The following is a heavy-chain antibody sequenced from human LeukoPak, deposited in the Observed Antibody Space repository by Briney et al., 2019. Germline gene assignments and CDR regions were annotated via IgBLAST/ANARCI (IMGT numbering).Heavy chain of an antibody. CDR2: IISSGGSK. D-gene: IGHD3-3*01. CDR1: GFTFSSYA. Sequence: GGSLRLSCAASGFTFSSYAMHWVRQAPGKGLEYVSAIISSGGSKYYSNSVKGRFTISRDNSKNTLYLQMGSLRAEDMAVYYCARHGHYDFWSGYSLDYWGQGTLVTVSS. CDR3: ARHGHYDFWSGYSLDY. J-gene: IGHJ4*02. V-gene: IGHV3-64*01.